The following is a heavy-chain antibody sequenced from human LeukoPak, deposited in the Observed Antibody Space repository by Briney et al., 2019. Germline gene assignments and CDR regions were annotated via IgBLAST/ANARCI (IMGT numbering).Heavy chain of an antibody. CDR1: GFTFSTYW. J-gene: IGHJ4*02. Sequence: GGSLRLSCAASGFTFSTYWMHWVRQAPGKGLVWVSRINSDGSSTSYADSVKGRFTISRDNAKNTLYLQMNNLRAEGTAMYYCARDRYPAAREFDYWGQGTLVTVSS. CDR2: INSDGSST. CDR3: ARDRYPAAREFDY. V-gene: IGHV3-74*01. D-gene: IGHD2-2*01.